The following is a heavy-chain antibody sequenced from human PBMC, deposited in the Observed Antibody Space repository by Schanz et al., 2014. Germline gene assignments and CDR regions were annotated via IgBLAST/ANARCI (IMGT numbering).Heavy chain of an antibody. CDR3: ATLDYADSVS. V-gene: IGHV1-46*01. J-gene: IGHJ5*02. Sequence: QVQVVQSGAEVKKPGASVKVSCKASGYTFTDYGVIWVRQAPGQGLEWMGIINPSGGSTRYGQKFQGRITVTTDTSTSTVYLELSSLRSDDTAVYYCATLDYADSVSWGQGTLVTVSS. D-gene: IGHD4-17*01. CDR2: INPSGGST. CDR1: GYTFTDYG.